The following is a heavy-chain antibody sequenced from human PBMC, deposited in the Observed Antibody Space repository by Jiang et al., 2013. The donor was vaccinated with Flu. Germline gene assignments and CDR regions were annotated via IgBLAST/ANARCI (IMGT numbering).Heavy chain of an antibody. V-gene: IGHV6-1*01. Sequence: SVSSNSAAWNWIRQSPSRGLEWLGRTYYRSKWYNDYAVSVKSRITINPDTSKNQFSLQLNSVTPEDTAVYYCARAKLWEPHFDYWGQGTLVTVSS. CDR1: SVSSNSAA. CDR3: ARAKLWEPHFDY. D-gene: IGHD5-18*01. CDR2: TYYRSKWYN. J-gene: IGHJ4*02.